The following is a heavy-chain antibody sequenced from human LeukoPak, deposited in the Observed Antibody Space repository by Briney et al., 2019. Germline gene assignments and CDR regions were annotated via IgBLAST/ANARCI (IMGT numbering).Heavy chain of an antibody. V-gene: IGHV4-59*01. Sequence: SETLSLTCTVFGGSISSYYWSWIRQPPGKGLEWIGYIYYSGSTNYNPSLKSRVTISVDTSKNQFSLKLSSVTAADTAVYYCARVSSSWSNYYYYGMDVWGQGTTVTVSS. D-gene: IGHD6-13*01. CDR2: IYYSGST. CDR1: GGSISSYY. J-gene: IGHJ6*01. CDR3: ARVSSSWSNYYYYGMDV.